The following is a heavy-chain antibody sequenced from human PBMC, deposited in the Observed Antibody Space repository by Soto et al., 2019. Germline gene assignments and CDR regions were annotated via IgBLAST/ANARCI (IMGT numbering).Heavy chain of an antibody. CDR3: ASQYYDILTGYQEVDY. CDR1: GFTFSNYG. J-gene: IGHJ4*02. V-gene: IGHV3-30*03. CDR2: ISYDGSNK. Sequence: ESGGGVVQPGRSLRLSCAASGFTFSNYGMHWVRQAPGKGLEWVAVISYDGSNKYYADSVKGRFTISRDNSKNTVYLQMNRLRAEDTAVYYCASQYYDILTGYQEVDYWGQGTLVTVSS. D-gene: IGHD3-9*01.